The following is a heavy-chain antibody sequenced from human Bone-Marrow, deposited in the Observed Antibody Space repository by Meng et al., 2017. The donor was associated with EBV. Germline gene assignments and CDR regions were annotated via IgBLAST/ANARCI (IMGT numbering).Heavy chain of an antibody. CDR1: GGSFSGYY. J-gene: IGHJ4*02. CDR2: INHSGST. CDR3: ARGRGYSSPNFDY. V-gene: IGHV4-34*01. Sequence: GQLKQGGAGLLNPSETLSLTCAVYGGSFSGYYWSWIRQPPGKGLEWIGEINHSGSTNYNPSLKSRVTISVDTSKNQFSLKLSSVTAADTAVYYCARGRGYSSPNFDYWGQGTLVTVSS. D-gene: IGHD6-13*01.